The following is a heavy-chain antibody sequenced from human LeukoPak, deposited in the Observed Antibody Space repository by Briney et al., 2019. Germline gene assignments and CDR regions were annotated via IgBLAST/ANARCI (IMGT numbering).Heavy chain of an antibody. D-gene: IGHD1-26*01. Sequence: VASVKVSCKASGGTFSSYAISWVRQAPGQGLEWMGWISAYNGNTNYAQKLQGRVTMTTDTSTSTAYMELRSLRSDDTAVYYCARSMVGTHFFDYWGQGTLVTVSS. CDR2: ISAYNGNT. J-gene: IGHJ4*02. V-gene: IGHV1-18*01. CDR1: GGTFSSYA. CDR3: ARSMVGTHFFDY.